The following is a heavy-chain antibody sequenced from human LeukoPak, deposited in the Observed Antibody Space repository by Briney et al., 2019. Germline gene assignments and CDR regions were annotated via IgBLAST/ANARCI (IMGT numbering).Heavy chain of an antibody. CDR2: ISYDGSNK. Sequence: GGSLRLSCAASGFTFSSYGMHWVRQAPGKGLEWVAVISYDGSNKYYADSVKGRFTISRDNSKNTLYLQMNSLRAEDTAVYYCAKDGGCSGGSCYTLLWAFDIWGQGTMATVSS. D-gene: IGHD2-15*01. J-gene: IGHJ3*02. CDR1: GFTFSSYG. CDR3: AKDGGCSGGSCYTLLWAFDI. V-gene: IGHV3-30*18.